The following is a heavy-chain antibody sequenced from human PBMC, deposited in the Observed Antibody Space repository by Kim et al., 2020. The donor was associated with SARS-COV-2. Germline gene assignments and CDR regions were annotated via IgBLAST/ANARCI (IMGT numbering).Heavy chain of an antibody. J-gene: IGHJ4*02. CDR3: ARDIAVDSQYFFDY. Sequence: EPEEGRFTSSRDNTKNTVYVQMDSLRAEDTALYYCARDIAVDSQYFFDYWGQGTLVTVSS. V-gene: IGHV3-30*07. D-gene: IGHD6-19*01.